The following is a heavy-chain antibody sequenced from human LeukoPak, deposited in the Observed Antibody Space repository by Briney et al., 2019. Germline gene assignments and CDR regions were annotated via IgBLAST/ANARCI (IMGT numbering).Heavy chain of an antibody. CDR1: GGSISSSSYY. Sequence: SETLSLTCTVSGGSISSSSYYWGWIRQPPGKGLEWIGSIYYSGSTYYNPSLKSRVTISVDTSKNQFSLKLSSVTAADTAVYYCAGVGYYYVSDAFDIWGQGTMVTVSS. J-gene: IGHJ3*02. D-gene: IGHD3-10*02. V-gene: IGHV4-39*01. CDR3: AGVGYYYVSDAFDI. CDR2: IYYSGST.